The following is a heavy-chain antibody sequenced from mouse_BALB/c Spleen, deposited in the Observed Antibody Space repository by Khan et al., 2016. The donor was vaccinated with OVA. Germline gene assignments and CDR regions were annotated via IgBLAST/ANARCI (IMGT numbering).Heavy chain of an antibody. Sequence: EVELVESGGGLVQPGGSLKLSCATSGFTFSDYYMYWFRQTPEKRLEWVAYISNGGGNTYYPDTVKGRFTISRANAKNTLYLQMRLLRSEDTAQYYCARHGDGKGDAMDYWGQGTSVTVSS. CDR2: ISNGGGNT. CDR3: ARHGDGKGDAMDY. D-gene: IGHD2-1*01. V-gene: IGHV5-12*02. CDR1: GFTFSDYY. J-gene: IGHJ4*01.